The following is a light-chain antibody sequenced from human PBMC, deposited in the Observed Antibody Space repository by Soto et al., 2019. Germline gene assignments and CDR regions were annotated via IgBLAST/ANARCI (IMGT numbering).Light chain of an antibody. V-gene: IGKV3-11*01. Sequence: IVLTQSPATLSLSPGNRATLSCRASQNISSYLIWYQQKPGQSPRVLIYDVSNRATGIPTRFSGSGSGTEFTLTISSLQPDDFATYYCQQYKSFAWTFGQGTKVDI. CDR2: DVS. CDR3: QQYKSFAWT. J-gene: IGKJ1*01. CDR1: QNISSY.